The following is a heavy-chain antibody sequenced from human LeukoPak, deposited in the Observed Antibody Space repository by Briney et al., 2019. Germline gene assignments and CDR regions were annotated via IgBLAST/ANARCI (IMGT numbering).Heavy chain of an antibody. V-gene: IGHV3-21*01. CDR3: ARGAYYYDSSGYSWET. Sequence: NAGGSLRLSCAASGFTFSSYSMNWVRQAPGKGLEWVSSISSSSSYIYYADSVKGRFTISRDNAKNSLYLQMNSLRAEDTAVYYCARGAYYYDSSGYSWETWGQGTLVTVSS. CDR1: GFTFSSYS. D-gene: IGHD3-22*01. CDR2: ISSSSSYI. J-gene: IGHJ4*02.